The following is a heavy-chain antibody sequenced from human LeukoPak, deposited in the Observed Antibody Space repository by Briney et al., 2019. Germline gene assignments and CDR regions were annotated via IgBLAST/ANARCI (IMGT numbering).Heavy chain of an antibody. J-gene: IGHJ4*02. Sequence: ASETLSLTCAVSGYSISSGYYWGWIRQPPGKGLEWIGSIYHSGSTYYNPSLKSRVTISVDTSKNQFSLKLSSVTAADTAVYYCARGGYYYDSSGYYSYYFDYWGQGTLVTVSS. CDR3: ARGGYYYDSSGYYSYYFDY. V-gene: IGHV4-38-2*01. D-gene: IGHD3-22*01. CDR1: GYSISSGYY. CDR2: IYHSGST.